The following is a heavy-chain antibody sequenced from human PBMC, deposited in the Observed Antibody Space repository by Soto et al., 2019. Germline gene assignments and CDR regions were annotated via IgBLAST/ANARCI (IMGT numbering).Heavy chain of an antibody. CDR1: GGTFSSYA. V-gene: IGHV1-69*01. D-gene: IGHD2-2*02. J-gene: IGHJ3*02. Sequence: QVQLVQSGAEVKKPGSSVKVSCKASGGTFSSYAISWVRQAPGQGLEWMGGIIPIFGTANYAQKFQGRVTITADVSTSTAYMELSSLRSVYTAVYFCAGEVALVVPAAIGRHDAFDIWGQGTMVTVSS. CDR3: AGEVALVVPAAIGRHDAFDI. CDR2: IIPIFGTA.